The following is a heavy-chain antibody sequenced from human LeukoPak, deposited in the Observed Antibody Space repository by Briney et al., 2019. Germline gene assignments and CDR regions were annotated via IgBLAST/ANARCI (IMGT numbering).Heavy chain of an antibody. CDR3: ARPHGSSLPRVFDY. CDR2: IYPGDSDT. J-gene: IGHJ4*02. V-gene: IGHV5-51*01. Sequence: GESLKISCKASGXRFSSYWIGWVRQMPGKGLEWMGIIYPGDSDTRYSPSFQGQVTISADKSVSTAYLQWSSLKASDTAMYYCARPHGSSLPRVFDYWGQGTLVTVSS. CDR1: GXRFSSYW. D-gene: IGHD6-6*01.